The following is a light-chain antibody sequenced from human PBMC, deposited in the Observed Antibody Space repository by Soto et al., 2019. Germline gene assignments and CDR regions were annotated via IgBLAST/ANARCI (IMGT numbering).Light chain of an antibody. CDR3: QQSNHYCA. V-gene: IGKV1-5*01. Sequence: DIQMTQSPSTLSASVGDRVTITCRASQNINGWLAWYQQKPGKAPKLLIYDASSLGSGVPSRFSGSGFGTDFTLTISSLQPDDFATYYCQQSNHYCAFGQGTTVEIK. CDR2: DAS. CDR1: QNINGW. J-gene: IGKJ1*01.